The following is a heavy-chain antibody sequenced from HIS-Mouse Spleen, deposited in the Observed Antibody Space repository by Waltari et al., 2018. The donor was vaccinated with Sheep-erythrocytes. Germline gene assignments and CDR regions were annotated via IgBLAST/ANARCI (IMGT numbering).Heavy chain of an antibody. J-gene: IGHJ5*02. D-gene: IGHD3-3*01. CDR2: IYWDDDK. V-gene: IGHV2-5*02. CDR1: GFSLSTSGVG. CDR3: AHVSENYDFWSGYYGYNWFDP. Sequence: QITLKESGPTLVKPTQTLTLTCTFSGFSLSTSGVGVGWIRQPPGKALEWLELIYWDDDKRYSPALKSRLTITKDTSKNQVVLTMTNMDPVDTATYYCAHVSENYDFWSGYYGYNWFDPWGQGTLVTVSS.